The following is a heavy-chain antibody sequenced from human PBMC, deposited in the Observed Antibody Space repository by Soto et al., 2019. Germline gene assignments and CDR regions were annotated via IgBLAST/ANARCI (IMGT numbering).Heavy chain of an antibody. D-gene: IGHD1-26*01. CDR1: GYTFTSYG. CDR3: ARDPGSPTVGATPWYYYYGMDV. CDR2: ISAYNGNT. Sequence: GASVKVSFKASGYTFTSYGISWVRQAPGQGLEWMGWISAYNGNTNYAQKLQGRVTMTTDTSTSTAYMELRSLRSDDTAVYYCARDPGSPTVGATPWYYYYGMDVWGQGTTVTV. V-gene: IGHV1-18*01. J-gene: IGHJ6*02.